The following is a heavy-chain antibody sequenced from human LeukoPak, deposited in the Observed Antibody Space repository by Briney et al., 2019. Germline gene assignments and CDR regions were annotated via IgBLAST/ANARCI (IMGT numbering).Heavy chain of an antibody. CDR2: IKPDGGEK. J-gene: IGHJ4*02. Sequence: QPGGSLRLSCAASGFTFSDYWMTWVRQAPGKGLEWVANIKPDGGEKNYVDSVKGRFTISRDNAKNSLLLQMNSLRVEDTAVYYCARDRSAAGLLDIWGQGTLVTVSS. D-gene: IGHD6-13*01. V-gene: IGHV3-7*04. CDR3: ARDRSAAGLLDI. CDR1: GFTFSDYW.